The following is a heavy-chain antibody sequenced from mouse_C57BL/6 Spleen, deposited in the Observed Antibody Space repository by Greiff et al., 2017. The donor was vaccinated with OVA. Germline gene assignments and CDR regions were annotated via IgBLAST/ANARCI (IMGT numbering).Heavy chain of an antibody. Sequence: EVKVVESGEGLVKPGGSLKLSCAASGFTFSSYAMSWVRQTPEKRLEWVAYISSGGDYIYYADTVKGRFTISRDNARNTLYLQMGSLKSEDTAMYYCTRGNDYDYDGLDYWGQGTTLTVSS. J-gene: IGHJ2*01. CDR3: TRGNDYDYDGLDY. D-gene: IGHD2-4*01. CDR2: ISSGGDYI. V-gene: IGHV5-9-1*02. CDR1: GFTFSSYA.